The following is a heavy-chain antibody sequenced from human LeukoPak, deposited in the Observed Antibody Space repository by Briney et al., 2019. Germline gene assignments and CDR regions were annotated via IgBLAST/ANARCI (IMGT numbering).Heavy chain of an antibody. Sequence: SETLSLTCTVSGGSISSYYWSWIRQPAGKGLEWIGRIYTSGSTNYNPSLKSRVTMSVDTSKNQFSLKLSSVTAADTAVYYCARMGRIMVRGVITNGGSNWFDPWGQGTLVTVSS. CDR2: IYTSGST. CDR1: GGSISSYY. V-gene: IGHV4-4*07. D-gene: IGHD3-10*01. CDR3: ARMGRIMVRGVITNGGSNWFDP. J-gene: IGHJ5*02.